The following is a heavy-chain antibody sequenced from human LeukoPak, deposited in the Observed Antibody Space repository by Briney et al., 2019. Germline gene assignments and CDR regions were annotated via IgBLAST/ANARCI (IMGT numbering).Heavy chain of an antibody. J-gene: IGHJ4*02. CDR3: ASLGDYVDY. CDR2: IYYSGST. D-gene: IGHD4-17*01. Sequence: RTSETLSLTCTVSGGSISSYYWSWIRQPPGKVLEWIGYIYYSGSTNYNPSLKSRVTISVDTPKNQFSLKLSSVTAADTAVYYCASLGDYVDYWGQGTLVTVSS. CDR1: GGSISSYY. V-gene: IGHV4-59*08.